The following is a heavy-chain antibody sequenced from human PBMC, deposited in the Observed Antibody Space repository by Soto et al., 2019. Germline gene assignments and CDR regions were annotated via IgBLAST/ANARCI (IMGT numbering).Heavy chain of an antibody. CDR3: ARVVRCTQSGCYYLAMDV. V-gene: IGHV4-61*01. J-gene: IGHJ6*02. CDR1: GESVSSGYYS. D-gene: IGHD2-15*01. Sequence: QVQLQESGPGLVKPSETLSLTCNVSGESVSSGYYSWNWIRQPPGKGLEWIGSFHSSGRTNYNPSLKSRVSMSLDTSKNQVSMSVSAVGAADTAIYYCARVVRCTQSGCYYLAMDVWGQVTTVTVFS. CDR2: FHSSGRT.